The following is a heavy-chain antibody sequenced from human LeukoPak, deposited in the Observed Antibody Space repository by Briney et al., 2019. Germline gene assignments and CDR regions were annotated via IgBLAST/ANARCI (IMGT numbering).Heavy chain of an antibody. CDR1: GFTFSNYW. Sequence: GGSLRLSCAASGFTFSNYWMGWVRQAPGKRPEWVANMNIDGSEKYYADSVKGRFTISRDNAKNSLYLQMNSLRAEDTAVYYCARDAHYDFWSGYYSTWPLGYWGQGTLVTVSS. D-gene: IGHD3-3*01. CDR3: ARDAHYDFWSGYYSTWPLGY. CDR2: MNIDGSEK. J-gene: IGHJ4*02. V-gene: IGHV3-7*01.